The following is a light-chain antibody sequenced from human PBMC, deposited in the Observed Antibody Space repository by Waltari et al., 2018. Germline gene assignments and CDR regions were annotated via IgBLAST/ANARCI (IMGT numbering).Light chain of an antibody. Sequence: IVMTQSPDSLAVSLGERATINCKSSQSLLYSSNNKNYLAWYQQKPGQPPKLLIYWASTRESGVPDRFSGSGSGTDFTLTISTLQAEDVAVYYCQQHYGVLWTFGHGTKVEI. V-gene: IGKV4-1*01. J-gene: IGKJ1*01. CDR2: WAS. CDR3: QQHYGVLWT. CDR1: QSLLYSSNNKNY.